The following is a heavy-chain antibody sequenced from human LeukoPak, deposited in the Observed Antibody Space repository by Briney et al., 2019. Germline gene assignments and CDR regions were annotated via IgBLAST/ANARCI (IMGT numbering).Heavy chain of an antibody. CDR3: ARVQSSSSRTFDF. Sequence: GRSLRLSCAASGFTFSGYTIHWVRQAPGKGLEWVAVISYDGSNKYYADSVKGRFTISRDNSKNTLYLQVNSLRAEDTAVYYCARVQSSSSRTFDFWGQGTLVTVSS. D-gene: IGHD6-6*01. CDR2: ISYDGSNK. CDR1: GFTFSGYT. V-gene: IGHV3-30*04. J-gene: IGHJ4*02.